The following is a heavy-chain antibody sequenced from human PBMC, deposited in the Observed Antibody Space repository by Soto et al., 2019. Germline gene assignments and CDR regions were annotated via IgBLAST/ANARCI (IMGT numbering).Heavy chain of an antibody. Sequence: QITLKESGPTLVKPTQTLTLTCTFSGFSLSTSGVGVGWIRQPPGKALEWLALIYWNDDKRYSPSLKSRLTITKDTSKNQVVLTMTNMDPVDTATYYCAHSGPAVAGRKTFDYWGQGTLVTVSS. V-gene: IGHV2-5*01. CDR3: AHSGPAVAGRKTFDY. D-gene: IGHD6-19*01. CDR1: GFSLSTSGVG. J-gene: IGHJ4*02. CDR2: IYWNDDK.